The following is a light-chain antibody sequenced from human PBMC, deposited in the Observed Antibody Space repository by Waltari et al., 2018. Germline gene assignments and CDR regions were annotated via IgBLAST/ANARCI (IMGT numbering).Light chain of an antibody. V-gene: IGKV3-20*01. CDR1: QSVSSSY. Sequence: EIVLTQSPGTLSLSPGERATLSCRASQSVSSSYLAWYQQKPGQAPRVLIHGASNRATVIPDRFSGSGSGTDFTLTISRLGPEDFAVYYCQQYGSSPWTFGQGTKVEIK. CDR3: QQYGSSPWT. CDR2: GAS. J-gene: IGKJ1*01.